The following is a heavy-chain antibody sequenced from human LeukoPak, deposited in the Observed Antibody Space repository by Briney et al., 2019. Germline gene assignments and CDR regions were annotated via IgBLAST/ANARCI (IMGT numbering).Heavy chain of an antibody. CDR2: IKPNSGGT. CDR3: ARDRGVVVVAGIDY. D-gene: IGHD6-19*01. CDR1: GYTFTGYY. J-gene: IGHJ4*02. V-gene: IGHV1-2*02. Sequence: GASVKVSCKASGYTFTGYYIHWVRQAPGQGLEWMGMIKPNSGGTNYAQKFQGRVTITRDTSISTAYLELSSLRSDDTAVYYCARDRGVVVVAGIDYWGRGTLVTVSS.